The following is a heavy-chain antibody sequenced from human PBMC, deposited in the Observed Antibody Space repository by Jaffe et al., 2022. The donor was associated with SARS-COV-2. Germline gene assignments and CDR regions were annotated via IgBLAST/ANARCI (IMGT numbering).Heavy chain of an antibody. J-gene: IGHJ5*02. CDR1: GGSMSSGGYT. D-gene: IGHD6-6*01. CDR2: MYADGST. V-gene: IGHV4-30-2*01. Sequence: QLQLQESGSGLVKPSQTLSLICAVSGGSMSSGGYTWAWIRQPPGKGLEWIGNMYADGSTHYNPSLKSRVTISVDRSKNQFSLKVNSVTAADTAVYYCAREIPSSINWFDPWGQGTLVTVSS. CDR3: AREIPSSINWFDP.